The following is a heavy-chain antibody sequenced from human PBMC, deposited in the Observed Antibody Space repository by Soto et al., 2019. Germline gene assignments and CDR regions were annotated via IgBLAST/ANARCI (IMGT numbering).Heavy chain of an antibody. CDR1: GYTLTELS. Sequence: QVQLVQSGAEVKKPGASVKVSCKVSGYTLTELSMHWVRQAPGKGLEWMGGFDPEDGETIYAQKFQGRVTMTEDTSTDTAYMELSSLRSEDTAVYYCATVPLHPGIAAAGTSGAFDIWSQGTMVTVSS. V-gene: IGHV1-24*01. CDR2: FDPEDGET. D-gene: IGHD6-13*01. J-gene: IGHJ3*02. CDR3: ATVPLHPGIAAAGTSGAFDI.